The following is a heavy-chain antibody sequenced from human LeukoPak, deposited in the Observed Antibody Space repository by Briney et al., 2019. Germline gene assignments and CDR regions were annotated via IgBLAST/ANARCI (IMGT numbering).Heavy chain of an antibody. J-gene: IGHJ6*03. V-gene: IGHV3-21*04. CDR1: GVTFSAYS. CDR3: ARVLRYCSGGNCYSGGLGYMDV. Sequence: GGSLRLSCAASGVTFSAYSLNWVGQAPGKGVEGVAPINGDSTYRSNADSVKGRFIISTDNAKNSLYLQMNSLRAEDTAVYYCARVLRYCSGGNCYSGGLGYMDVWGKGTTVTISS. CDR2: INGDSTYR. D-gene: IGHD2-15*01.